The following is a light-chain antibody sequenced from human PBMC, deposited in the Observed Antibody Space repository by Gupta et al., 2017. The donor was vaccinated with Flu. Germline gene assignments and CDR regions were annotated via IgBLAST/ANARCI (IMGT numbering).Light chain of an antibody. V-gene: IGKV2-30*02. CDR1: QSLVHSDGNSY. CDR2: KVA. J-gene: IGKJ2*01. CDR3: MQGKSWSNA. Sequence: VTLGQPASIACRSSQSLVHSDGNSYLYWCQQRTGQSPRRLIFKVANRASGVPDRCSGSGSGTEVTLKISRVEADDVEVYYCMQGKSWSNAFGQGTKLEI.